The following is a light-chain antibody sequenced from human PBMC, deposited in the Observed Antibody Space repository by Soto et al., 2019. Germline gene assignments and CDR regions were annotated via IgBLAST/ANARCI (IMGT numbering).Light chain of an antibody. V-gene: IGKV3-15*01. J-gene: IGKJ2*01. CDR3: QQYDNWPPYT. CDR1: QSVSSN. Sequence: EIVMTQSPATLSVSPGERATLSCRASQSVSSNLAWFQQNPGQAPRLLIYGASTRATGIPARFSGSGSGTDFTLTISSLQSEGFAVYYCQQYDNWPPYTFGQGTKLEIK. CDR2: GAS.